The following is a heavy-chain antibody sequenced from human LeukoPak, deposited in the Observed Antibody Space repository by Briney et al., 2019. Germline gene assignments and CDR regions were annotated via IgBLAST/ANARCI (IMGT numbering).Heavy chain of an antibody. CDR3: ASHSRGVMAYYFDY. J-gene: IGHJ4*02. D-gene: IGHD3-10*01. CDR2: IWYDGSNK. Sequence: SGRSLRLSCAASGFSFGSSDIHWVRQAPDKGLEWVAVIWYDGSNKYYADSVKGRFTISRDNSKNTLYLQMNSLRAEDTAVYYCASHSRGVMAYYFDYWGQGTLVTVSS. V-gene: IGHV3-33*08. CDR1: GFSFGSSD.